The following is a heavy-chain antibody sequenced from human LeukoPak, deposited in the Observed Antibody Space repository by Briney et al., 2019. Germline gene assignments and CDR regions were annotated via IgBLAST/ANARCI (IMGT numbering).Heavy chain of an antibody. D-gene: IGHD3-22*01. CDR1: GFTFTDYF. J-gene: IGHJ4*02. Sequence: GSLRLSCVASGFTFTDYFMSWVRQAPGKGLEWVASIKHNGGEKYYVDSVRGRFTISRDNAKNSLYLEMSSLRVEDTAVYYCARDRGWRSSGYYLYHFDYWGQGTLVTFAS. CDR3: ARDRGWRSSGYYLYHFDY. CDR2: IKHNGGEK. V-gene: IGHV3-7*01.